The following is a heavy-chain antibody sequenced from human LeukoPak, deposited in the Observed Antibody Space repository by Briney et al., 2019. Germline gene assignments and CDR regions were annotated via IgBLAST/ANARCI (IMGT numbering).Heavy chain of an antibody. Sequence: SETLSLTCTVSGGSISSYYWSWIRQPPGKGLEWIGYIYYSGSTNYNPSLKSRVTISVDTSKNRFSLKLSSVTAADTAVYYCARATPYYDFWSGYYKGSWFDPWGQGTLVTVSS. CDR2: IYYSGST. V-gene: IGHV4-59*01. J-gene: IGHJ5*02. D-gene: IGHD3-3*01. CDR3: ARATPYYDFWSGYYKGSWFDP. CDR1: GGSISSYY.